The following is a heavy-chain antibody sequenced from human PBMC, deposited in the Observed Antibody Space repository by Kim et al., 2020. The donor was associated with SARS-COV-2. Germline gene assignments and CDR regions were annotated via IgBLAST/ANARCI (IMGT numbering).Heavy chain of an antibody. V-gene: IGHV3-33*05. CDR2: ISYDGSNK. CDR3: ARGGNPRVSGSYYYYYG. CDR1: GFTFSTYG. Sequence: GGSLRLSCAASGFTFSTYGMHWVRQAPGKGLDWVAVISYDGSNKYYADSVKGRFTISRDNSKNTLYRQMNSLRAEDTAVYYCARGGNPRVSGSYYYYYG. D-gene: IGHD3-10*01. J-gene: IGHJ6*01.